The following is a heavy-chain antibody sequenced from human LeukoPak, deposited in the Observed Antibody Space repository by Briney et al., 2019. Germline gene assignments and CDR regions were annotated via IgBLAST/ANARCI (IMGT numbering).Heavy chain of an antibody. D-gene: IGHD6-25*01. CDR1: GLTFSNAW. J-gene: IGHJ4*02. Sequence: GGSLRLSCEASGLTFSNAWVSWVRQAPGKGLEWVSAISGSGGSTYYADSVKGRFTISRDNSKNTLYLQMNSLRAEDTAVYYCAKDLQAAYWGQGTLVTVSS. CDR3: AKDLQAAY. CDR2: ISGSGGST. V-gene: IGHV3-23*01.